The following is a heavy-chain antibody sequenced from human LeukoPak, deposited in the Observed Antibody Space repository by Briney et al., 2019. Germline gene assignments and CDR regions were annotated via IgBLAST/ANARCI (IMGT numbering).Heavy chain of an antibody. V-gene: IGHV4-30-2*01. CDR2: IYHSGST. Sequence: PSETLSLTCAVAGGSISSGGYAWGWIRQPPGKGLEWIGYIYHSGSTYYNPALKSRVTISVDRSKNQFSLKLSSVTAADTAVYYCARGQGLYSYGYYDYWGQGTLATVSS. CDR1: GGSISSGGYA. J-gene: IGHJ4*02. D-gene: IGHD5-18*01. CDR3: ARGQGLYSYGYYDY.